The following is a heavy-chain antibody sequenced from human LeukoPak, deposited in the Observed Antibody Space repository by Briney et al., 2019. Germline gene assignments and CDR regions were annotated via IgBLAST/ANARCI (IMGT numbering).Heavy chain of an antibody. V-gene: IGHV3-30*02. D-gene: IGHD6-13*01. CDR2: IRYDGSNK. CDR3: AKDHWTTGIAPYYFDY. Sequence: GGSLRLSCAASGFTFSSYGMHWVRQTPGKGLEWVAFIRYDGSNKYYADSVKGRFTISRDNSKNTLYLQMNSLRAEDTAVYYCAKDHWTTGIAPYYFDYWGQGTLVTVSS. CDR1: GFTFSSYG. J-gene: IGHJ4*02.